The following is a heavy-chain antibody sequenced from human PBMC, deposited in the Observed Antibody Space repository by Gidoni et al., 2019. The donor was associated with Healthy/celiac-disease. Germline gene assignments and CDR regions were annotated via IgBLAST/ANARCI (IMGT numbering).Heavy chain of an antibody. Sequence: QLQLQESGPGLVKPSETLSLTCTVSGGSISRSSYYWGWIRQPPGKGLEWIGSIYYSGSTYYNPSLKSRVTISVDTSKNQFSLKLSSVTAADTAVYYCARIYYYGSGSLYYFDYWGQGTLVTVSS. V-gene: IGHV4-39*01. CDR3: ARIYYYGSGSLYYFDY. J-gene: IGHJ4*02. CDR1: GGSISRSSYY. D-gene: IGHD3-10*01. CDR2: IYYSGST.